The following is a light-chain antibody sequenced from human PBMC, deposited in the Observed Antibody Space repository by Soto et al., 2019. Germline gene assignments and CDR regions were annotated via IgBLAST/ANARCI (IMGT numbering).Light chain of an antibody. CDR2: DAS. CDR3: QQYNSLSPA. J-gene: IGKJ3*01. V-gene: IGKV1-5*01. Sequence: DIQMTQSPATLSASVGDRVTITCRASQSISSWLAWFQQKPGNAPKLLIYDASSLQSGVPSRFSGSGSGTEFTLTISRLQPDDFATYYCQQYNSLSPAFGPGTTVNIK. CDR1: QSISSW.